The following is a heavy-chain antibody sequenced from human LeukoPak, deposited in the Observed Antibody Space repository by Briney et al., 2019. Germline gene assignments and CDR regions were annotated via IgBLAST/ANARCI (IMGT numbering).Heavy chain of an antibody. D-gene: IGHD1-14*01. V-gene: IGHV4-59*01. CDR3: VRVGGSPLGAFDI. J-gene: IGHJ3*02. CDR2: IYHTGRT. Sequence: SETLSLTCIVSGGSISSYDWSWIRQSPGKGLEWIGYIYHTGRTNYNPSLKSRVPMSVDTPKNQFSLKLSSVTAADTAVYYCVRVGGSPLGAFDIWGQGTMVIVSS. CDR1: GGSISSYD.